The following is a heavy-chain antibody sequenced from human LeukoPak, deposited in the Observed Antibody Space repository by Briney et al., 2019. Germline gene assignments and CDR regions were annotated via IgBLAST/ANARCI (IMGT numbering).Heavy chain of an antibody. CDR2: ISVSGGST. D-gene: IGHD3-9*01. Sequence: PGGSLRLSCAASGLTFSSYSMSWVRQPPGKGLEWVSAISVSGGSTYYADSVKGRFTISRDNSKNPLYLQMNSLRAEDTAVYYCARPSLYFDMLAGYSSMYYFDYWGQGTLVTVSS. J-gene: IGHJ4*02. CDR3: ARPSLYFDMLAGYSSMYYFDY. CDR1: GLTFSSYS. V-gene: IGHV3-23*01.